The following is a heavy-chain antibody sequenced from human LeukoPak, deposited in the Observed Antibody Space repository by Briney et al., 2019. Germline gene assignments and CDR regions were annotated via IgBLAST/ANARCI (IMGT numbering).Heavy chain of an antibody. J-gene: IGHJ5*02. CDR2: INPNSGGT. CDR3: ARVARIYPGIAVAGPT. CDR1: GYTFTGYY. D-gene: IGHD6-19*01. V-gene: IGHV1-2*02. Sequence: GASVKVSCKASGYTFTGYYMHWVRQAPGQGLEWMGWINPNSGGTNYAQKFQGRVTMTRDTSISTAYMELSRLRSDDTAVYYCARVARIYPGIAVAGPTWGQGTLVTVSS.